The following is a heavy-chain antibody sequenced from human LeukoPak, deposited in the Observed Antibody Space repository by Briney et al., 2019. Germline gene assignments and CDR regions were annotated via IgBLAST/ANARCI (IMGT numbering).Heavy chain of an antibody. CDR3: ARDSGSRSFIVVVVAATPDWFDP. V-gene: IGHV1-69*04. D-gene: IGHD2-15*01. J-gene: IGHJ5*02. CDR2: IIPILGIA. Sequence: GASVKVSCKASGGTFSSYAISWVRQAPGQGLEWMGRIIPILGIANYAQKFQGRVTITADKSTSTAYMELSSLRSEDTAVYYCARDSGSRSFIVVVVAATPDWFDPWGQGTLVTVSS. CDR1: GGTFSSYA.